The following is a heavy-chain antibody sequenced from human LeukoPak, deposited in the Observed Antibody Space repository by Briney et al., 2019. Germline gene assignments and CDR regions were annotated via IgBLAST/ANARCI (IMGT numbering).Heavy chain of an antibody. CDR3: AKDTSYYYMDV. CDR2: ISGSGVST. Sequence: GGSLRLSCAPSGFTFSSYAMTWVRQAPGKGREWVSTISGSGVSTYYADSVKGRCTISRDNSKNTLSLQMNSLRAEDTAVYYGAKDTSYYYMDVWGKGTTVTVSS. J-gene: IGHJ6*03. D-gene: IGHD3-16*01. CDR1: GFTFSSYA. V-gene: IGHV3-23*01.